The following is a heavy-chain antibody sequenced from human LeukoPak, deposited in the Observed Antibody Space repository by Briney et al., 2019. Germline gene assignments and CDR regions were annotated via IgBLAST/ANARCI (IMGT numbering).Heavy chain of an antibody. V-gene: IGHV4-34*01. J-gene: IGHJ4*02. CDR3: ARLGYCSSTSCYDDY. Sequence: PSETLSLTCAVYGGSFSGCYWSWIRQPPGKGLEWIGEINHSRSTNYNPSLKSRVTISVDTSKNQFSLKLSSVTAADTAVYYCARLGYCSSTSCYDDYWGQGTLVTVSS. D-gene: IGHD2-2*01. CDR2: INHSRST. CDR1: GGSFSGCY.